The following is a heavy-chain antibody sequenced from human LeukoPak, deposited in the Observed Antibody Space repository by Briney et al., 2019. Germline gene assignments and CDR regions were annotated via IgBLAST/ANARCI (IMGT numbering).Heavy chain of an antibody. CDR3: ARGLGGNYLDAFDI. V-gene: IGHV3-7*01. Sequence: PGGSLRLSCAASGFTFSSYFMNWVRQAPGKGLEWVANIKQDGGEKYYVDSVKGRFTVSRDNAKNSLYLQMNSLRAEDTAVYYCARGLGGNYLDAFDIWGQGTLVTVSS. D-gene: IGHD4-23*01. CDR2: IKQDGGEK. CDR1: GFTFSSYF. J-gene: IGHJ3*02.